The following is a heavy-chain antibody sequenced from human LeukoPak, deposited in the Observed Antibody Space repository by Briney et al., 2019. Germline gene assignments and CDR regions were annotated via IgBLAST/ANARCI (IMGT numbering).Heavy chain of an antibody. Sequence: GGSLRLSCAASGFTFSAYSMTWVRQAPGKGLEWLSYISSSSMTVYYADSVKGRFTISRDNGKNSLFLQMNSLRAEDTAVYYCARDPFRYYDYVWGSYRSDWFDPWGQGTLVTVSS. V-gene: IGHV3-48*01. CDR1: GFTFSAYS. J-gene: IGHJ5*02. CDR3: ARDPFRYYDYVWGSYRSDWFDP. CDR2: ISSSSMTV. D-gene: IGHD3-16*02.